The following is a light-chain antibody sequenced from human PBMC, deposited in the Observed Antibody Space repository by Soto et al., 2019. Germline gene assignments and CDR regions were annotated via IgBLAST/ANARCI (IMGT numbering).Light chain of an antibody. V-gene: IGKV1-5*01. CDR1: QSISSL. CDR3: QQAWT. CDR2: DAS. Sequence: DIQMTPSPSTLSASIGDTVTITCRASQSISSLLAWYQQKPGKTPKLLIYDASDLESGVPSRFSGSGSGTEFTLTISSLQPDDFATYYCQQAWTFGQGTKVDIK. J-gene: IGKJ1*01.